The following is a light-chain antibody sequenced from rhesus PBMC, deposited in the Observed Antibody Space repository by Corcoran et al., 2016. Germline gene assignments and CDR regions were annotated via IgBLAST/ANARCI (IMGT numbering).Light chain of an antibody. J-gene: IGKJ1*01. Sequence: DIQMTQSPSSLSASVGDRVTITCQESQGISNNLAWYQQKPGKVPKLMIYAASTLQSGVPSRFSGSGSGTDFTLTISSLQPEDFATSYCQYGYGVPAFGQGTKVEIK. CDR3: QYGYGVPA. CDR1: QGISNN. V-gene: IGKV1S17*01. CDR2: AAS.